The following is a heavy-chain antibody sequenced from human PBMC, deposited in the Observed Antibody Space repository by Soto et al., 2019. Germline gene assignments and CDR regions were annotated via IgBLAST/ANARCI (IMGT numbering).Heavy chain of an antibody. CDR3: ARVLRIRGGRYYYGMDV. V-gene: IGHV3-30-3*01. D-gene: IGHD3-10*01. Sequence: GQLVESGGGVAQPGRSLRLSCAASGFTFSSYAMHWVRQTPGQGLEWVAVISYDGSNKYYADSVKGRFTISRDNSNDTVYLQMNSLTTEDTAVYFCARVLRIRGGRYYYGMDVWGQGTTVTVSS. CDR1: GFTFSSYA. CDR2: ISYDGSNK. J-gene: IGHJ6*02.